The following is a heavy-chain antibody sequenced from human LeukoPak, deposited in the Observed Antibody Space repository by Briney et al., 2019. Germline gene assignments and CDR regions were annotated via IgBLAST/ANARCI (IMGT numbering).Heavy chain of an antibody. CDR2: IRYDGSNK. V-gene: IGHV3-30*02. J-gene: IGHJ4*02. D-gene: IGHD3-10*01. CDR1: GFTFSSYG. Sequence: GGSLRLSCAASGFTFSSYGMHWVRQAPGKGLEGVAFIRYDGSNKYYADSVKGRFTISRDNSKNTLYLQMNSLRAEDTAVYYCAKDWYYGSGSYYHRGYYFDYWGQGTLVTVSS. CDR3: AKDWYYGSGSYYHRGYYFDY.